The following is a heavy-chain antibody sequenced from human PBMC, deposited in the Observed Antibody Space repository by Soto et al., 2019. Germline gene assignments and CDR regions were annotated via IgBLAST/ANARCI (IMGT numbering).Heavy chain of an antibody. D-gene: IGHD3-10*01. CDR2: ISASGGDP. V-gene: IGHV3-23*01. Sequence: PVRSLRFPCAAFGLTFSTYGISRARQDPGKGLEWVSVISASGGDPYYADSVKGRFTIARDNSQNPLPLHMNTMTAEDTAVSYCAKARGITTPAPGSYWGQGNRVTVSS. J-gene: IGHJ1*01. CDR1: GLTFSTYG. CDR3: AKARGITTPAPGSY.